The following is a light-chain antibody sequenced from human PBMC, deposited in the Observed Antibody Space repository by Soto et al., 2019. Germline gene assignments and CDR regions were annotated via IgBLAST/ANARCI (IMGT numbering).Light chain of an antibody. CDR3: QSYDSTLSARYV. CDR2: GNN. J-gene: IGLJ1*01. V-gene: IGLV1-40*01. CDR1: SSNIGANYD. Sequence: QSVLTQPRSVSGSPGQSVTISCTWSSSNIGANYDVHWYQHRPGTAPKLLIFGNNKRPSGVPDRFSGSTSGTSASLAIPGLQAEDEGDYYCQSYDSTLSARYVFGTGTKVTVL.